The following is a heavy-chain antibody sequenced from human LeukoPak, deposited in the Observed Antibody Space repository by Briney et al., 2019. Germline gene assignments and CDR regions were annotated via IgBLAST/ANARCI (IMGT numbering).Heavy chain of an antibody. CDR2: ISNSGGST. Sequence: PGGSLILSCAAAGFTFSSYAMSWGRQAPGKGLEWGSVISNSGGSTFYADSVKGRFTISRDNSKNTLYMQMNSLRAEDTAVYYCAKRASGSGTSLYYFDYWGQGTLVTVSS. CDR3: AKRASGSGTSLYYFDY. V-gene: IGHV3-23*01. CDR1: GFTFSSYA. D-gene: IGHD3-10*01. J-gene: IGHJ4*02.